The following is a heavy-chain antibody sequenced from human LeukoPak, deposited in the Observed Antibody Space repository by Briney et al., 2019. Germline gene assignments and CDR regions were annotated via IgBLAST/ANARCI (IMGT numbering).Heavy chain of an antibody. Sequence: SETLSLTSAVSGGSITNNHYWTWVRQPPGRGLEWIADIFHSGIANYNPSLKSRVTISMDKSKNQFSLTLSSVTAADTAVYYCAGGGEAWELLGYWGQGTLVTVSS. V-gene: IGHV4-4*02. CDR3: AGGGEAWELLGY. CDR1: GGSITNNHY. D-gene: IGHD3-10*02. CDR2: IFHSGIA. J-gene: IGHJ4*02.